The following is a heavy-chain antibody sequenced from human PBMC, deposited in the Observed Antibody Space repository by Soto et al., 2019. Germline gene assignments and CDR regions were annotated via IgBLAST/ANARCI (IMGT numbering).Heavy chain of an antibody. Sequence: GGSLRLSCAASGFAFSSYWMHWVRQAPGKGLVWVSRINSDGSSTSYADSVKGRFTISRDNAKNTLYLQMNSLRAEDTAVYYCAIRASYYDSSGYFDYWGQGTLVTVSS. J-gene: IGHJ4*02. D-gene: IGHD3-22*01. CDR3: AIRASYYDSSGYFDY. CDR2: INSDGSST. V-gene: IGHV3-74*01. CDR1: GFAFSSYW.